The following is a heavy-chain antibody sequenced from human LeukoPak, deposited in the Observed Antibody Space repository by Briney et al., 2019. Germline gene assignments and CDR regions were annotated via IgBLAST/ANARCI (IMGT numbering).Heavy chain of an antibody. V-gene: IGHV3-30*03. Sequence: PGRSLRLSCAASGFTFSSYGMHWVRLAPGKGLEWVAVISYDGSNKYYADSVKGRFTISRDNSKNTLYLQMNSLRAEDTAVYYCASLAVAGTSISLDYWGQGTLVTVSS. CDR1: GFTFSSYG. D-gene: IGHD6-19*01. CDR3: ASLAVAGTSISLDY. J-gene: IGHJ4*02. CDR2: ISYDGSNK.